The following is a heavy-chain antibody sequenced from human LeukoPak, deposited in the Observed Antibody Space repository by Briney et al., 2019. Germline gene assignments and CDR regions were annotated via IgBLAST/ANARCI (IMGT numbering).Heavy chain of an antibody. D-gene: IGHD1/OR15-1a*01. CDR2: IYTSGST. Sequence: PSETLSLTCTVSGNSFGDYYWSWIRQPAGKGLEWIGRIYTSGSTTYNPSLKSRVTMSVDTSKSQFSLNLMSVTAADTAVYYCARDRHWTNDWVFDYWGQGTLVTVSS. V-gene: IGHV4-4*07. J-gene: IGHJ4*02. CDR3: ARDRHWTNDWVFDY. CDR1: GNSFGDYY.